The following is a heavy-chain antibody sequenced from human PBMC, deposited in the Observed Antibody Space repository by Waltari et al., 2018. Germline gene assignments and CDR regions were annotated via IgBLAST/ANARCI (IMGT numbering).Heavy chain of an antibody. J-gene: IGHJ4*02. CDR1: ACSISSYF. V-gene: IGHV4-59*01. CDR2: LYYNGAT. CDR3: AREIYGGNSRPFDY. Sequence: QVQLHESGPGLVKPSETLSLTSSVSACSISSYFWHWIRQPPGNGLEWIGYLYYNGATNYNPSLRSRLTISVDTAENRFSLRLSSVTTADTAVYYCAREIYGGNSRPFDYWGQGTLATVSS. D-gene: IGHD2-21*02.